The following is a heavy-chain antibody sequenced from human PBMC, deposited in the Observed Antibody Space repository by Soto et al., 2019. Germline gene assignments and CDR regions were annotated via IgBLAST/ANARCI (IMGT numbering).Heavy chain of an antibody. V-gene: IGHV3-7*01. D-gene: IGHD3-16*01. J-gene: IGHJ4*02. Sequence: GGSLRLSCAASGFTFINYWMNWVRQAPGKGLEWVANIKHDGSEKYYVDSVKGRFTISRDNAKNSLYLQMNSLRAEDTDVYYCTSAGGGGRGTLVTVSS. CDR2: IKHDGSEK. CDR1: GFTFINYW. CDR3: TSAGG.